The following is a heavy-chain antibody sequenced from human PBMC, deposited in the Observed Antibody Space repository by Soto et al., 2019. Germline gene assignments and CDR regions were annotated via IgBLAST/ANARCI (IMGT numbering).Heavy chain of an antibody. CDR2: IYYSGST. CDR3: ARDPGSGSYYGWFDP. J-gene: IGHJ5*02. Sequence: PSETLSLTCTVSGGSISRYYLNWIRQPPGKGLEWIGYIYYSGSTNYNPSLKSRVTISVDTSKSQFSLKLSSVTAADTAVYYCARDPGSGSYYGWFDPWGQGTLVTVSS. D-gene: IGHD3-10*01. V-gene: IGHV4-59*01. CDR1: GGSISRYY.